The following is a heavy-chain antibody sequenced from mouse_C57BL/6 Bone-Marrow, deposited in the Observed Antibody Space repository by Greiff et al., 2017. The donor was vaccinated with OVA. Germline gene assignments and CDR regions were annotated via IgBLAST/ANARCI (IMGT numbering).Heavy chain of an antibody. J-gene: IGHJ2*01. D-gene: IGHD2-2*01. Sequence: VQLQQPGAELVKPGASVKLSCKASGYTFTSYWMQWVKQRPGQGLEWIGEIDPSDSYTNYNQKFKGKATLTVDTSSSTAYMQLSSLTSEDSAVYYCARDVVTSSLDYWGQGTTLTVSS. CDR1: GYTFTSYW. V-gene: IGHV1-50*01. CDR2: IDPSDSYT. CDR3: ARDVVTSSLDY.